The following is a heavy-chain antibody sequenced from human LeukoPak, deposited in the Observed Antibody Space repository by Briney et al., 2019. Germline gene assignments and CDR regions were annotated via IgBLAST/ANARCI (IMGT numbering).Heavy chain of an antibody. CDR1: GFTFSSYA. D-gene: IGHD3-22*01. CDR3: AKVKYYYDSSGYPADY. CDR2: ISGSGGST. V-gene: IGHV3-23*01. Sequence: GGSLRLSCAASGFTFSSYAMSWVRQAPGKGLELVSAISGSGGSTYYADSVKGRFTISRDNSKNTLYLQMNSLRAEDTAVYYCAKVKYYYDSSGYPADYWGQGTLVTVSS. J-gene: IGHJ4*02.